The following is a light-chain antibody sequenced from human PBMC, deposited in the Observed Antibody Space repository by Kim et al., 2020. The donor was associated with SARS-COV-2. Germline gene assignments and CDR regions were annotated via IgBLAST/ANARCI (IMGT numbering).Light chain of an antibody. CDR2: ASS. Sequence: ASVGDRVTISCRSSESTSTWLAWYQQRPGEAPKVLMSASSRLESGVPSRFSGSGSGRDFTLTITNLQAEDSATYYCQYANAFPLAFGGGTKVDIK. CDR1: ESTSTW. V-gene: IGKV1-12*01. J-gene: IGKJ4*01. CDR3: QYANAFPLA.